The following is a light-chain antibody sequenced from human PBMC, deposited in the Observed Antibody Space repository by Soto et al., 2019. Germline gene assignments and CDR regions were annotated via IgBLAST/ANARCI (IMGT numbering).Light chain of an antibody. J-gene: IGKJ1*01. CDR1: QSVSTY. CDR3: QQRSKWPRT. CDR2: DAS. V-gene: IGKV3-11*01. Sequence: EIVLTQSPATLSLSPGERATLSCRASQSVSTYLVWYQQKPGQAPRLLIYDASNRATGIPARSSGSGSGTDFTLTISSLGPEDFAVYYCQQRSKWPRTFGQGTKV.